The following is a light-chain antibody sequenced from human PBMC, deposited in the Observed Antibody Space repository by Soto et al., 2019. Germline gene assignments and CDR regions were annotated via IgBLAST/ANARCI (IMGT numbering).Light chain of an antibody. J-gene: IGLJ1*01. CDR2: EVT. V-gene: IGLV2-23*02. CDR1: SSDVGSYNL. CDR3: SSYAGRRTFLYF. Sequence: QSVLTQPASVSGSPGQSITISCTGTSSDVGSYNLVSWYQQHPGKAPKLMIYEVTKRPSGVSNRFSGSKSGNTASLTISGPQAEDEADYSCSSYAGRRTFLYFFGTGPKVPVL.